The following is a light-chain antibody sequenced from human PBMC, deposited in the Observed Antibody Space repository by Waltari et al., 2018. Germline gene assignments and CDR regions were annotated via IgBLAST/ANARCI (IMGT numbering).Light chain of an antibody. Sequence: EIVMTQSPATLSVSPGERATLSCRVSQSVLKSSNNKNYLAWYQQKPGQPPKLLFYWASTRESGVPDRFSSSGSGTDFTLTISSLQAEDVAIYYCQQYYNAPLTFGGGTKVEIK. J-gene: IGKJ4*01. CDR2: WAS. V-gene: IGKV4-1*01. CDR1: QSVLKSSNNKNY. CDR3: QQYYNAPLT.